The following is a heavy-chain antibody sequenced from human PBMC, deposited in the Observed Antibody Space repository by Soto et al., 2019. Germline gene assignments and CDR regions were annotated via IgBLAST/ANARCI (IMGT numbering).Heavy chain of an antibody. Sequence: EVQLVDSGGGSVQPGGSLRLSCVASGFRFDDYAMHWVRQRPGKGLEWVSGINWNSDTIGYDDSVKGRFIVSRDNAEGSLLLQMSSLRAEDTAIYFCAMSNSNDLYYHFESWGQGTPVTVSS. V-gene: IGHV3-9*01. CDR1: GFRFDDYA. CDR2: INWNSDTI. CDR3: AMSNSNDLYYHFES. D-gene: IGHD3-10*01. J-gene: IGHJ4*02.